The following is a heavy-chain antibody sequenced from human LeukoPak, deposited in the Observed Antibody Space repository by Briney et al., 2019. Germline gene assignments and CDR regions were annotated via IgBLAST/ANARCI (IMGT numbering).Heavy chain of an antibody. D-gene: IGHD3-22*01. CDR2: IYYSGST. CDR3: ARFQVTMIVVPLV. Sequence: SETLSLTCTVSSGSISSSSYYWRWIRQPPGKGLEWIGSIYYSGSTYYNPSLKSRVTISVDTSKNQFSLKLSSVTAADTAVYYCARFQVTMIVVPLVWGQGTLVTVSS. V-gene: IGHV4-39*01. CDR1: SGSISSSSYY. J-gene: IGHJ4*02.